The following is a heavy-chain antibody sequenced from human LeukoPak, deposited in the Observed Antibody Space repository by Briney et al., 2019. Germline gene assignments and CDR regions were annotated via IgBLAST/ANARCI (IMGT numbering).Heavy chain of an antibody. CDR3: VRGSARHYCGGDCYSDAFDI. D-gene: IGHD2-21*02. CDR1: EFTFSTYW. J-gene: IGHJ3*02. V-gene: IGHV3-74*01. CDR2: INSDASST. Sequence: PGGSLRLSCAASEFTFSTYWMHWVRQAPGKGLVWVSRINSDASSTNYADSVKGRFTISRDNAKNMLYLQMNSLGAEDTAVYYCVRGSARHYCGGDCYSDAFDIWGQGTTVTVSS.